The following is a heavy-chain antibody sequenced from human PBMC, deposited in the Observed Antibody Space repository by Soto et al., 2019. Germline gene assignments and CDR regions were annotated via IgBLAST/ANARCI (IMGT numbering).Heavy chain of an antibody. CDR2: ISGSGGST. Sequence: GGSLRLSCAASGFTFSSYAMSWVRQAPGKGLEWVSAISGSGGSTYYADSVKGRFTISRDNSKNTLYLQMNSLRAEDTAVYYCAKDLREGYCSGGSCYRGGDAFDIWGQGTMVTVSS. V-gene: IGHV3-23*01. CDR3: AKDLREGYCSGGSCYRGGDAFDI. D-gene: IGHD2-15*01. CDR1: GFTFSSYA. J-gene: IGHJ3*02.